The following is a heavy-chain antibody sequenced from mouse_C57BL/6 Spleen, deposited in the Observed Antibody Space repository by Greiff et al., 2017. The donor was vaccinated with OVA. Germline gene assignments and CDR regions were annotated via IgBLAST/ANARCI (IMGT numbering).Heavy chain of an antibody. D-gene: IGHD1-1*01. CDR1: GYTFTDYY. CDR2: INPNNGGT. J-gene: IGHJ1*03. V-gene: IGHV1-26*01. Sequence: EVQLQQSGPELVKPGASVKISCKASGYTFTDYYMNWVKPRHGTSLEWIGDINPNNGGTSYNQKFKGKATLTVDKSSSTAYMELRSLTSEDSAVYYCARSLYYYGSSPRYFDVWGTGTTVTVSS. CDR3: ARSLYYYGSSPRYFDV.